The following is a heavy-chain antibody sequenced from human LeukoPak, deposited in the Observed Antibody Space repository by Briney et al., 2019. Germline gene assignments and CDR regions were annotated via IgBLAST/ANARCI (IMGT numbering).Heavy chain of an antibody. CDR3: ARAFKVYGSGCYYVDY. Sequence: PGGSLRLSCAASGFTFSSYSMNWVRQAPGKGLEWVSYISSSSSTIYYADSVKGRFTISRDNAKNSLYLQMNSLRAEDTAVYYCARAFKVYGSGCYYVDYWGQGTLVTVSS. CDR1: GFTFSSYS. J-gene: IGHJ4*02. D-gene: IGHD3-10*01. CDR2: ISSSSSTI. V-gene: IGHV3-48*01.